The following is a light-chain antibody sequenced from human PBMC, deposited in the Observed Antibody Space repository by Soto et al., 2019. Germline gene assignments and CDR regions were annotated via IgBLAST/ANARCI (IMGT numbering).Light chain of an antibody. CDR3: QQYNSYPYT. Sequence: DIQMTQSPSTLSASVGDRVTITCRASQSISNWSAWYQQKPGKAPKLLLYKASTLQSGVPSRFSGSGSGTEFTLTISSLQPDDFATYYCQQYNSYPYTFGQGTKLEIK. V-gene: IGKV1-5*03. CDR1: QSISNW. CDR2: KAS. J-gene: IGKJ2*01.